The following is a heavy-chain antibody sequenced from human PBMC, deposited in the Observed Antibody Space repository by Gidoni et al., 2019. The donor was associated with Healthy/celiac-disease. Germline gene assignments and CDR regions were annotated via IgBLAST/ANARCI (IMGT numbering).Heavy chain of an antibody. J-gene: IGHJ3*02. Sequence: QVQLVQSGAEVKKPGASVTVSCKVSGYTLTELSMHWLRQAPGTGLEWMGGFDPEDGETIYAQKFQGRVTMTEDTSTDTAYMELSSLRSEDTAVYYCATDLASGITIFGVVIARGAFDIWGQGTMVTVSS. CDR2: FDPEDGET. CDR3: ATDLASGITIFGVVIARGAFDI. D-gene: IGHD3-3*01. V-gene: IGHV1-24*01. CDR1: GYTLTELS.